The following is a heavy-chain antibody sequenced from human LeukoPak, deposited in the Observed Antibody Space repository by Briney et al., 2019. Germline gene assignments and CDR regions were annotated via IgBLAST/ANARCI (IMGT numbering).Heavy chain of an antibody. D-gene: IGHD1-26*01. J-gene: IGHJ6*03. CDR3: ARGELLRLYYYYMDV. V-gene: IGHV3-21*01. Sequence: PGGSLRLSCAASGFTFSSYSMNWVRQAPGKGLEWVSSISSSSCYICYADSVKGRFTISRDNAKNSLYLQMNSLRAEDTAVYYCARGELLRLYYYYMDVWGKGTTVTASS. CDR1: GFTFSSYS. CDR2: ISSSSCYI.